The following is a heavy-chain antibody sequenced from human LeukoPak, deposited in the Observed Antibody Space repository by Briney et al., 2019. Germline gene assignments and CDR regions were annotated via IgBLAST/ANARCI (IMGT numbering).Heavy chain of an antibody. Sequence: SETLSLTCTVSGGSISSSSYYWGWIRQPAGKGLEWIGRIYTSGSTNYNPSLKSRVTISVDTSKNQFSLKLSSVTAADTAVYYCARTNYYDSDDAFDIWGQGTMVTVSS. CDR2: IYTSGST. CDR1: GGSISSSSYY. CDR3: ARTNYYDSDDAFDI. J-gene: IGHJ3*02. D-gene: IGHD3-22*01. V-gene: IGHV4-61*02.